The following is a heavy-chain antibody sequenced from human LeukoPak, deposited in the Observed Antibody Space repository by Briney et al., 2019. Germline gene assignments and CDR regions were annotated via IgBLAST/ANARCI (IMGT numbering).Heavy chain of an antibody. Sequence: SQTLSLTCTVSGGSISSGGYYWSWIRQPPGKGLEWIGYIYHSGSTYYNPSLKSRVTISVDRSKNQFSLKLSSVTAADTAVYYCARDGDPDAFDIWGQGTMVTVSS. D-gene: IGHD7-27*01. CDR3: ARDGDPDAFDI. CDR2: IYHSGST. J-gene: IGHJ3*02. V-gene: IGHV4-30-2*01. CDR1: GGSISSGGYY.